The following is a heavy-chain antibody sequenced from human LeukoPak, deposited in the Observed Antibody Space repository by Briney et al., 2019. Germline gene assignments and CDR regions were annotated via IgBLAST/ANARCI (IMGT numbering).Heavy chain of an antibody. Sequence: PGGSLRLSCVASGFTFSDHYMDWVRQAPGKGLEWVLSISSDENNEYYADSVKGRFTISRDNSKNTLYLQMNSLRADDTAVYYCLGGTGWIFDYWGQGTLVTVSS. J-gene: IGHJ4*02. D-gene: IGHD6-19*01. V-gene: IGHV3-30*03. CDR2: ISSDENNE. CDR1: GFTFSDHY. CDR3: LGGTGWIFDY.